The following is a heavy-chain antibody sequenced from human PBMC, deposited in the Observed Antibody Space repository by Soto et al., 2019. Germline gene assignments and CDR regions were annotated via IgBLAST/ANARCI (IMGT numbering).Heavy chain of an antibody. V-gene: IGHV3-23*01. J-gene: IGHJ6*02. CDR3: AKDIGFGPGVSHGMDV. D-gene: IGHD3-10*01. CDR2: ISGSGGST. Sequence: GGSLRLSCAASGFTFSSYAMSWVRQAPGKGLEWVSAISGSGGSTYYADSVKGRFTISRDNSKNTLYLQMNSLRAADTAVYYCAKDIGFGPGVSHGMDVWGQGTTVTVSS. CDR1: GFTFSSYA.